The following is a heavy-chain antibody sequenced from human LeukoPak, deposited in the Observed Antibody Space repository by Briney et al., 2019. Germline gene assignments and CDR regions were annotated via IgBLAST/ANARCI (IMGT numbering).Heavy chain of an antibody. D-gene: IGHD6-13*01. CDR3: ARQTSSSWFYYYYYGMDV. J-gene: IGHJ6*02. Sequence: PSETLSLTCTVSGGSISSYYWSWIRQPAGKGLEWIGRIYTSGSTNYNPSLKSRVTISVDTSKNQFSLKLSSVTAADTAVYYCARQTSSSWFYYYYYGMDVWGQGTTVTVSS. V-gene: IGHV4-4*07. CDR2: IYTSGST. CDR1: GGSISSYY.